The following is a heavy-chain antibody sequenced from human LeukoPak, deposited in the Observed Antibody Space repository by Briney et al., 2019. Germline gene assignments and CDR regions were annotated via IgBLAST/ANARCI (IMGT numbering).Heavy chain of an antibody. CDR2: IIPIFGTA. CDR3: ARGVVPAADYYYYGVDV. J-gene: IGHJ6*02. D-gene: IGHD2-2*01. CDR1: GGTFSSYA. Sequence: SVKVSCKASGGTFSSYAISWVRQAPGQGLEWMGGIIPIFGTANYAQKFQGRVTITADESTSTAYMELSSLRSEDTAVYYCARGVVPAADYYYYGVDVWGQGTTVTVSS. V-gene: IGHV1-69*01.